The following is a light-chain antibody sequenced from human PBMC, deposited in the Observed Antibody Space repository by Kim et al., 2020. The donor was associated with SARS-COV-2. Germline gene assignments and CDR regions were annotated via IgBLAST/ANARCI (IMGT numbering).Light chain of an antibody. CDR3: QQRSNWT. CDR2: DAS. V-gene: IGKV3-11*01. J-gene: IGKJ1*01. CDR1: PSVSSY. Sequence: LSLYPGERATLSCRASPSVSSYLAWYQQKPGQAPRLLIYDASNRATGIPARFSGSGSGTDFTLTISSLEPEDFAVYYCQQRSNWTFGQGTKVEIK.